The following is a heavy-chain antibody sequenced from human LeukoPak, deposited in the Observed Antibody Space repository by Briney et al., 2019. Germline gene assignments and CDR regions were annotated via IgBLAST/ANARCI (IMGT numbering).Heavy chain of an antibody. Sequence: VASVKVSCKASGGTFSSYAISWVRQAPGQGLEWMGGIIPIFGTANYAQKFQGRVTITTDESTSTAYMELSSLRSEDTAVYYCARGASSRVTNAFDIWGQGTMVTVSS. J-gene: IGHJ3*02. V-gene: IGHV1-69*05. CDR3: ARGASSRVTNAFDI. CDR2: IIPIFGTA. CDR1: GGTFSSYA. D-gene: IGHD2-21*02.